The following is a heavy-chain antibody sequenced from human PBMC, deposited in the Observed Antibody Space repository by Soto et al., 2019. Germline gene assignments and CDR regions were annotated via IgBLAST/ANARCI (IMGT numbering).Heavy chain of an antibody. CDR1: GGSISSSSYY. V-gene: IGHV4-39*01. D-gene: IGHD3-3*01. CDR2: SYYSGST. J-gene: IGHJ5*02. CDR3: ARRAAYYDFWSGYYRDWFDP. Sequence: SETLSLTCTVSGGSISSSSYYWGWIRQPPGKGLEWIGSSYYSGSTYYNPSLKSRVTISVDTSKNQFSLKLSSVTAADTAVYYCARRAAYYDFWSGYYRDWFDPWGQGTLVTVSS.